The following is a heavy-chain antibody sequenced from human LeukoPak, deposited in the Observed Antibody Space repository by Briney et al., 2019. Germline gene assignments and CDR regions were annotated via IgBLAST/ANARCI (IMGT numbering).Heavy chain of an antibody. Sequence: ASVKVSCKASGYTFTSYAMHWVRQAPGQRLEWMGWINAGNGNTKYSQKFQGRVTITRDTSASTAYMELSSLRSEDTAVYYCAGERGPLAAAGTWWFDPWGQGTLVTVSS. J-gene: IGHJ5*02. CDR1: GYTFTSYA. D-gene: IGHD6-13*01. CDR2: INAGNGNT. V-gene: IGHV1-3*01. CDR3: AGERGPLAAAGTWWFDP.